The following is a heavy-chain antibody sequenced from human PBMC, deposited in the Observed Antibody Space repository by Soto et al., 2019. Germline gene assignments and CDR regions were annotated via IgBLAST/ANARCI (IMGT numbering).Heavy chain of an antibody. CDR2: INPNSGGT. D-gene: IGHD5-12*01. J-gene: IGHJ4*02. V-gene: IGHV1-2*02. Sequence: GASVKVSCKASGYTFTGYYMHWVRQAPGQGLEWMGWINPNSGGTNYAQKFQGRVTMTRDTSISTAYMELSGLRSDDTAVYYCARDLLSRRGYSGYPLAFWGQGTLVTVSS. CDR3: ARDLLSRRGYSGYPLAF. CDR1: GYTFTGYY.